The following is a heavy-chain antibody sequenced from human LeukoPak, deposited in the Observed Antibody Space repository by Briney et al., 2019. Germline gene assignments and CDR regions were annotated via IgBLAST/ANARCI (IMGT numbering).Heavy chain of an antibody. CDR1: GGSFSGYY. D-gene: IGHD4-17*01. CDR2: INHSGST. CDR3: ARGEATVTTSLRNNWFDP. Sequence: SETLSLTCAVYGGSFSGYYWSWIRQPPGKGLEWIGEINHSGSTNYNPSLKSRVTISVDTSKNQFSLKLSSVTAADTAVYYSARGEATVTTSLRNNWFDPWGQGTLVTVSS. V-gene: IGHV4-34*01. J-gene: IGHJ5*02.